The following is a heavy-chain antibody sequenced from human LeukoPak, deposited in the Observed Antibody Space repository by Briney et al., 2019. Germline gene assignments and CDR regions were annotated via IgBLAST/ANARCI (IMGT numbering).Heavy chain of an antibody. D-gene: IGHD6-19*01. Sequence: GASVKVSCKASGYTCTSYDINWVRQATGQGLEWMGWMNPNSGNTGYAQKFQGRVTMTRDTSISTAYMELSRLISDDTAVYYCARGGSGWFDAFDIWGQGTMVTVSS. CDR3: ARGGSGWFDAFDI. J-gene: IGHJ3*02. CDR2: MNPNSGNT. CDR1: GYTCTSYD. V-gene: IGHV1-8*01.